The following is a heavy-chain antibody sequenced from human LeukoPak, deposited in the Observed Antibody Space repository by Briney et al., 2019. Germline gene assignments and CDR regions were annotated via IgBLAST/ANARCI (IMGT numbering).Heavy chain of an antibody. J-gene: IGHJ3*02. CDR1: GGSFSGYY. V-gene: IGHV4-34*01. D-gene: IGHD3-22*01. CDR3: ARTYYYDSSGYYFPFDI. CDR2: INHSVST. Sequence: SETLSLTCAVHGGSFSGYYWSWIRQPPGKGLEWSAEINHSVSTNYNPSPKSRVTISVDTSKNQFSLKLSSVTAADTAVYYCARTYYYDSSGYYFPFDIWGQGTMVTVSS.